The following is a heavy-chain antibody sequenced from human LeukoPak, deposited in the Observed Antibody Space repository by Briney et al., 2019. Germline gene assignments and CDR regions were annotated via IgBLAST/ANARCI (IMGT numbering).Heavy chain of an antibody. V-gene: IGHV4-34*01. CDR3: ARGSTVVTPATSFYFDY. D-gene: IGHD4-23*01. J-gene: IGHJ4*02. CDR1: GGSFSGYY. CDR2: INHSGST. Sequence: SETLSLTCAVYGGSFSGYYWSWIRQPPGEGLEWIGEINHSGSTNYNPSLKSRVTISVDTSKNQFSLKLSSVTAADTAAYYCARGSTVVTPATSFYFDYWGQGTLVTVSS.